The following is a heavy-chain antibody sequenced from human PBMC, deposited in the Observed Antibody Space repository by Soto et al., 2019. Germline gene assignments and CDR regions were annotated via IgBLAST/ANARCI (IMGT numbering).Heavy chain of an antibody. J-gene: IGHJ6*02. CDR2: VVPVFGIS. D-gene: IGHD2-2*01. V-gene: IGHV1-69*01. CDR1: GGTFHSYA. CDR3: ARDKRSLSSSTGSYYYSMDV. Sequence: QVQMEQSGAEVKNPGSSVKVSCKAGGGTFHSYAISWVRQAPGQGLEWIGGVVPVFGISNYAQRFLGRLTNTADESSGTAYTESSSLRSEDTALYYCARDKRSLSSSTGSYYYSMDVWGQGTNVTVSS.